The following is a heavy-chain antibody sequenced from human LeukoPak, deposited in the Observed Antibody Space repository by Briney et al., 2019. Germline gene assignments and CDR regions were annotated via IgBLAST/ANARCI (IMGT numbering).Heavy chain of an antibody. Sequence: PGGSLRLACAASGFTFSSYAMHWVRQAPGKGLEWVAVISYDGSNKYYADSVKGRFTISRDNSKNTLYLQMNSLRAEDTAVYYCARSDYGDSYYYYGMDVWGQGTKVTVSS. V-gene: IGHV3-30-3*01. D-gene: IGHD4-17*01. J-gene: IGHJ6*02. CDR2: ISYDGSNK. CDR3: ARSDYGDSYYYYGMDV. CDR1: GFTFSSYA.